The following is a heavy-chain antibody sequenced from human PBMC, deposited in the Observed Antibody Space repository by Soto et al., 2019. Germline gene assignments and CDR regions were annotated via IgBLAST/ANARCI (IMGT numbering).Heavy chain of an antibody. J-gene: IGHJ4*02. CDR3: ARYRIVVEMATIGSDYYFDY. Sequence: WETLSLTCTVSGGSISSSSYYWGWIRQPPGKGLEWIGSIYYSGSTSYNPSLKSRVTISVDTSKNQFSLKLSSVTAADTAVYYCARYRIVVEMATIGSDYYFDYWGQGTLVTVSS. CDR2: IYYSGST. D-gene: IGHD2-21*01. CDR1: GGSISSSSYY. V-gene: IGHV4-39*01.